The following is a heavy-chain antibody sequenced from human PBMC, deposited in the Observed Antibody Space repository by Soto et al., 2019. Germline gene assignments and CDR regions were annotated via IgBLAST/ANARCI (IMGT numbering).Heavy chain of an antibody. V-gene: IGHV2-5*02. J-gene: IGHJ4*02. Sequence: QVTLKESGPTVVQPRQTLTLTCTFSGFSLTSPGMNLGWIRQPPGKALEWLALLYWDDDKRYNPSLSSRPSISKHTPKLQPVLTRTSVDPGDTGTLYSTASEGRSCLCDIWCQGTRVTSSS. CDR3: TASEGRSCLCDI. CDR2: LYWDDDK. CDR1: GFSLTSPGMN. D-gene: IGHD6-13*01.